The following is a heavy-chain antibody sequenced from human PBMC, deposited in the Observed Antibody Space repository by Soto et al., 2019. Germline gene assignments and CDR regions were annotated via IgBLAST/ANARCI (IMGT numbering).Heavy chain of an antibody. J-gene: IGHJ6*03. V-gene: IGHV3-23*01. D-gene: IGHD2-15*01. CDR2: ISGSGGST. CDR1: GFTFSSYA. CDR3: AKEEGEGYCSGGSCYYLGPMDV. Sequence: GGSLRLSCAASGFTFSSYAMSWVRQAPGKGLEWVSAISGSGGSTYYADSVKGRFTISRDNSKNTLYMQMNSQRAEDTAVYYCAKEEGEGYCSGGSCYYLGPMDVWGKGTTVTVSS.